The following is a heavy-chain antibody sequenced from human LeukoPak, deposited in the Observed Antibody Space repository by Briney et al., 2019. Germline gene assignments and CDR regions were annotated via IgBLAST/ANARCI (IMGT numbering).Heavy chain of an antibody. J-gene: IGHJ4*02. V-gene: IGHV3-23*01. D-gene: IGHD3-16*02. CDR1: GFTFSSYA. CDR2: IGGSGGST. CDR3: AKNYDYVWGSYRHNYFDY. Sequence: PGGSLRLSCAASGFTFSSYAMSWVRQAPGKGLEWVSAIGGSGGSTYYADSVKGRFTISRDNSKNTLYLQMNSLRAEDTAVYYCAKNYDYVWGSYRHNYFDYWGQGTLVTVSS.